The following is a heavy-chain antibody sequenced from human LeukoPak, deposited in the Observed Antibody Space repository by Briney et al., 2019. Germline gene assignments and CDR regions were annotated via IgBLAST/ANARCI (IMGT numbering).Heavy chain of an antibody. CDR2: INPSGGST. CDR1: GYTFTSYY. V-gene: IGHV1-46*01. CDR3: ARGHANYDTLAGYSIYAMDV. Sequence: GASVKVSCKASGYTFTSYYMHWVRQAPGQGLEWMGIINPSGGSTSYAQKFQGRVTMTRDTSTSTVYMELSSLRSEDTAVYYCARGHANYDTLAGYSIYAMDVWGQGTTVTVSS. J-gene: IGHJ6*02. D-gene: IGHD3-9*01.